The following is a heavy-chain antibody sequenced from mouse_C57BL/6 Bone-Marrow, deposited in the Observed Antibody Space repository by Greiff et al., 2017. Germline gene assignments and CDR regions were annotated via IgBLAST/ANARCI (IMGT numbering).Heavy chain of an antibody. D-gene: IGHD1-1*01. V-gene: IGHV1-64*01. Sequence: QVQLQQPGAELVKPGASVKLSCKASGYTFTSYWMHWVKQRPGQGLEWIGMIHPNSGSTNYNEKFKSKATLTVDKSSSTAYMQLSSLTSEDSAVYYCARELLRSWYLDYWGQGTTLTVSS. J-gene: IGHJ2*01. CDR2: IHPNSGST. CDR1: GYTFTSYW. CDR3: ARELLRSWYLDY.